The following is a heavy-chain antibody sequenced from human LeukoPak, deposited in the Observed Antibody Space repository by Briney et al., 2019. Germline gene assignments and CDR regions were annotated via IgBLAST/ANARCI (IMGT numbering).Heavy chain of an antibody. CDR2: IYSGGST. CDR1: GFTVSSNY. V-gene: IGHV3-53*01. J-gene: IGHJ6*02. CDR3: AREKAPGYYYGMDV. Sequence: PRGSLRLSCAASGFTVSSNYMSWVRQAPGKGLEWVSVIYSGGSTYYADSVKGRFTISRDNSKNTLYLQMNSLRAEDTAVYYCAREKAPGYYYGMDVWGQGTTVTVSS.